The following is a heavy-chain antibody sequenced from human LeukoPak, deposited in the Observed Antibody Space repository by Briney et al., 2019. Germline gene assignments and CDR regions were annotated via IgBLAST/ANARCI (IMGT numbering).Heavy chain of an antibody. D-gene: IGHD6-13*01. CDR1: GFTFSSYA. Sequence: GRSPRLSCAASGFTFSSYAMSWVRQAPGKGLEWVSAISGSGGSTYYADSVKGRFTISRDNSKNSLYLQMNSLRAEDTAVYYCARDLAGYSSSWFVPKLDYWGQGTLVTVSS. V-gene: IGHV3-23*01. CDR2: ISGSGGST. J-gene: IGHJ4*02. CDR3: ARDLAGYSSSWFVPKLDY.